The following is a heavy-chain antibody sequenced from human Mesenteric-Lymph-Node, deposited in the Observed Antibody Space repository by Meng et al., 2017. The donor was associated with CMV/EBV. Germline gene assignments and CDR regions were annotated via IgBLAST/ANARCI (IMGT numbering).Heavy chain of an antibody. CDR2: IYHDGAT. J-gene: IGHJ4*02. CDR3: TRGGDIVLMSY. D-gene: IGHD2-8*01. Sequence: SQTLSLTCAVSGVSVSGTTYYWGWIRQPPGKGLEWVGTIYHDGATYYNPSLKSRVTISVDTSKNQFSLKLSSVTAADTAVYYCTRGGDIVLMSYWGQGTLVTVSS. CDR1: GVSVSGTTYY. V-gene: IGHV4-39*07.